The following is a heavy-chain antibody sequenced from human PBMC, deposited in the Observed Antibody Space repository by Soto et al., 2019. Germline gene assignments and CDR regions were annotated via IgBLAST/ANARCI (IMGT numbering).Heavy chain of an antibody. V-gene: IGHV3-11*01. CDR1: GFTFSDYY. J-gene: IGHJ5*02. CDR2: ISSSGSTI. CDR3: ARDQQQWLDASIRWFDP. D-gene: IGHD6-19*01. Sequence: QVQLVESGGGLVKPGGSLRLSCAASGFTFSDYYMSWIRQAPGKGLEWVSYISSSGSTIYYADSVKGRFTISRDNAKNSLYLPMNSLTAEDTAVYYCARDQQQWLDASIRWFDPWGQGTLVTVSS.